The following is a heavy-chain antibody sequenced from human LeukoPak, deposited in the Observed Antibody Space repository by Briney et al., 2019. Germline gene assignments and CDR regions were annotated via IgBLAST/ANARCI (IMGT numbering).Heavy chain of an antibody. D-gene: IGHD2-21*02. Sequence: PGGSLRLSCAASGFTFSSYWMHWVRQAPGKGLVWVSRINSDGSSRSYADSVKGRFTISRDNAKNTLYLQMNSLRAEDTAVYYCARVLGGDRTFDYWGQGTLVTVSS. J-gene: IGHJ4*02. V-gene: IGHV3-74*01. CDR3: ARVLGGDRTFDY. CDR1: GFTFSSYW. CDR2: INSDGSSR.